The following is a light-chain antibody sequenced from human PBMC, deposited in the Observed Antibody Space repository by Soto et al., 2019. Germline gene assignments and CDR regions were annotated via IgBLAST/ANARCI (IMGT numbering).Light chain of an antibody. Sequence: DIQMTQSPSSLSASVGDSVTITCRTSQNIDTYLNWYQQNPGKAPKLLISAASSLQGGVPSRFSGSGSGTDFTLTITSLQAEDFVTYYCQQTYDNPRTFGQGTKVESK. V-gene: IGKV1-39*01. CDR3: QQTYDNPRT. CDR1: QNIDTY. CDR2: AAS. J-gene: IGKJ1*01.